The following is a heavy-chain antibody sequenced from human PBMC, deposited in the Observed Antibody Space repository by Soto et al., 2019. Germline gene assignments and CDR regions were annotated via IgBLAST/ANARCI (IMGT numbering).Heavy chain of an antibody. Sequence: SETLSLTCAVYGGSFSGYYWSWIRQPPGKGLEWIGEINHSGSTNYNPSLKSRVTISVDTSKNQFSLKLSSVTADDTAMYYCAREKAVAGISFDFWGQGTPVTVSS. CDR3: AREKAVAGISFDF. CDR1: GGSFSGYY. CDR2: INHSGST. D-gene: IGHD6-19*01. V-gene: IGHV4-34*01. J-gene: IGHJ4*02.